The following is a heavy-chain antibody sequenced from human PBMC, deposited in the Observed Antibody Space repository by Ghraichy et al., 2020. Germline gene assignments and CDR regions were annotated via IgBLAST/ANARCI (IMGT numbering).Heavy chain of an antibody. V-gene: IGHV3-72*01. CDR1: GFTFSDHF. D-gene: IGHD2-15*01. J-gene: IGHJ4*02. CDR3: VRDYHCSGGTCYDY. CDR2: SRTKPYSFTT. Sequence: GGSLRLSCAASGFTFSDHFMDWVRQAPGKGLEWVCRSRTKPYSFTTEYAASVKGRFTISRDDSENSLYLQMNSLKIEDTAVYYCVRDYHCSGGTCYDYWGQGTLVTVSS.